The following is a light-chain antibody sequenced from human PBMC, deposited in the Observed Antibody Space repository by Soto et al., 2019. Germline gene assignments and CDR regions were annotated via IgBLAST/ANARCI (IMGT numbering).Light chain of an antibody. CDR3: QSYDTTLSGWV. CDR2: ASR. V-gene: IGLV1-40*01. Sequence: QSVLTQPPSVSGAPGQRVTVSCTGGSSNIGAGYGVHWYQQLPGTAPKLLFYASRHRPSGVPDRFSGSRSGTSASLAITGLQTQDEGDYYCQSYDTTLSGWVFGGGTKLTVL. CDR1: SSNIGAGYG. J-gene: IGLJ3*02.